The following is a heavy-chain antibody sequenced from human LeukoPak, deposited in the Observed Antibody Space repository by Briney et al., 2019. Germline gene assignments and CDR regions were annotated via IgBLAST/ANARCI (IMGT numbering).Heavy chain of an antibody. D-gene: IGHD3-9*01. V-gene: IGHV3-64*01. J-gene: IGHJ2*01. Sequence: GGSLRLSCAASGFTFSSYSMHWVRQAPGNGLEYVSAISSNGGRSYYANSVKGRFTTSRDNSKNMLHLQMGSLRTEDMAVYYCARGGRYFDWAPLNPWYFDLWGRGTLVTVSS. CDR3: ARGGRYFDWAPLNPWYFDL. CDR1: GFTFSSYS. CDR2: ISSNGGRS.